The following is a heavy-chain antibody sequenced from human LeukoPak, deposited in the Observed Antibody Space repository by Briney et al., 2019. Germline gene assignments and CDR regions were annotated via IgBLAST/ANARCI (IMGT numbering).Heavy chain of an antibody. CDR2: INQDGSES. Sequence: PGGSLRLSCAASGFTFSSYWMSWVRQAPGKGLEWVANINQDGSESYYVDSVKGRFTISRDNAKNSVFLQMNRLRAEDTAVHYCARLSLDVAGFYAYQYYYMDVWGKGTTVTVSS. CDR1: GFTFSSYW. V-gene: IGHV3-7*01. CDR3: ARLSLDVAGFYAYQYYYMDV. J-gene: IGHJ6*03. D-gene: IGHD6-19*01.